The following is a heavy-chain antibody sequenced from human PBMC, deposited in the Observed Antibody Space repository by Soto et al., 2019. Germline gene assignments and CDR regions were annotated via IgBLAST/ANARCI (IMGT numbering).Heavy chain of an antibody. CDR2: IGTADDT. D-gene: IGHD2-15*01. J-gene: IGHJ4*02. V-gene: IGHV3-13*01. CDR3: AKSQEVGAHFFDS. CDR1: GFPFSGLD. Sequence: GGSLRLSCEASGFPFSGLDIHWVRRPKGKPLEWVSSIGTADDTYYAVSVKGRFTISRDKAKNSLSLQMSSLRAGDTAVYFCAKSQEVGAHFFDSWGQGTQVTVSS.